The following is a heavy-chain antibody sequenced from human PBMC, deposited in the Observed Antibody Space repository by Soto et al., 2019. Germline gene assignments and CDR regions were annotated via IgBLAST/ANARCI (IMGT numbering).Heavy chain of an antibody. CDR3: ASVFEPTEMATITGSFSDY. CDR1: GGTFSSYA. V-gene: IGHV1-69*13. J-gene: IGHJ4*02. Sequence: SVKVSCKASGGTFSSYAISWVRQAPGQGLEWMGGIIPIFGTANYAQKFQGRVTITADESTSTAFMELSSLRSEDTAVYYCASVFEPTEMATITGSFSDYWGQGTLVTVSS. D-gene: IGHD5-12*01. CDR2: IIPIFGTA.